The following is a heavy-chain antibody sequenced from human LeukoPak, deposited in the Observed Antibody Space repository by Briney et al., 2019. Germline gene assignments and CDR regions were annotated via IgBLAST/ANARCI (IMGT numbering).Heavy chain of an antibody. CDR2: INHSGST. Sequence: PSETLSLTCAVYGGSFSGYYWSWIRQPPGKGLEWIGEINHSGSTNYNPSLKSRVTISVDTSKNQFSLKLSSVTAADTAAYYCARGGLRYFDWFDYWGQGTLVTVSS. CDR1: GGSFSGYY. D-gene: IGHD3-9*01. J-gene: IGHJ4*02. V-gene: IGHV4-34*01. CDR3: ARGGLRYFDWFDY.